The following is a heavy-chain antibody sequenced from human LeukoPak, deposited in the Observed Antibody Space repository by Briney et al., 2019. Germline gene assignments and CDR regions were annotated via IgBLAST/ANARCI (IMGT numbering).Heavy chain of an antibody. D-gene: IGHD6-19*01. J-gene: IGHJ4*02. CDR3: AKSQSSGWLYYFDY. V-gene: IGHV3-74*01. CDR1: GFTFSSYW. Sequence: GGSLRLSCAASGFTFSSYWMHWVRQAPGKGLVWVSRISPDGSTTGHADSVKGRFTISRDNSKNTLYLQMNSLRVEDTAVYYCAKSQSSGWLYYFDYWGQGILVTVSS. CDR2: ISPDGSTT.